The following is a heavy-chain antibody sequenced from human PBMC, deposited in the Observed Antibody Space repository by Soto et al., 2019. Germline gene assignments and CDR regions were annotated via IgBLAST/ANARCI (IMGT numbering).Heavy chain of an antibody. CDR2: IYYSGST. V-gene: IGHV4-39*01. Sequence: QLQLQESGPGLVKPSETLSLTCTVSGGSISSSSYYWGWIRQPPGKGLEWIGSIYYSGSTYYNPSHKRRVTIAVDTSKNQFSLKLSSVTAADTAVYYCARHFGMVRGGHFDYWGQGTLVTVSS. J-gene: IGHJ4*02. CDR1: GGSISSSSYY. CDR3: ARHFGMVRGGHFDY. D-gene: IGHD3-10*01.